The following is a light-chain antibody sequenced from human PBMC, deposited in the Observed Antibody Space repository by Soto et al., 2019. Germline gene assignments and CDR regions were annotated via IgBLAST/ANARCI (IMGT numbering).Light chain of an antibody. CDR1: SSDVGGYNY. Sequence: QSVLTQPASVSGSPGQSITISCTGTSSDVGGYNYVSWYQQHPVKAPKLMIYDVTNRPSGVSDRFSGSKSGNTASLTISGLQAEDEAYYYCSSYTSSSTPYVFGTGTKSPS. CDR3: SSYTSSSTPYV. CDR2: DVT. J-gene: IGLJ1*01. V-gene: IGLV2-14*01.